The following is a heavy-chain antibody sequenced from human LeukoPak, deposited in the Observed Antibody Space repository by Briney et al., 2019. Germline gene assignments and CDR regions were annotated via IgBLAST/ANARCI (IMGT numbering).Heavy chain of an antibody. CDR2: INGDGSST. V-gene: IGHV3-74*01. CDR3: ASGDYGDYAIY. D-gene: IGHD4-17*01. CDR1: GFTFSGHW. J-gene: IGHJ4*02. Sequence: PGGSLRLSCAASGFTFSGHWMHWVRQFPGKGLVWVSRINGDGSSTSYADSVKGRFTISRDNAKNTLFLQMNSLSADDTAVYYCASGDYGDYAIYWGQGTLVTVSS.